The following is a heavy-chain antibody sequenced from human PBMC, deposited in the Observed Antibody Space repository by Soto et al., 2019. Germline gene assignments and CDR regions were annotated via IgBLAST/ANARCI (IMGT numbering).Heavy chain of an antibody. CDR3: AREGNLGRWLQPLDF. V-gene: IGHV4-39*07. D-gene: IGHD5-12*01. J-gene: IGHJ4*02. CDR2: IYYSGST. CDR1: GGSISSSSYY. Sequence: PSETLSLTCTVSGGSISSSSYYWGWIRQPPGKGLEWIGSIYYSGSTKYNPSLKSRVTMSLDTSKNQFSLRLISVTAADTAKYFCAREGNLGRWLQPLDFWGQGTLVTVSS.